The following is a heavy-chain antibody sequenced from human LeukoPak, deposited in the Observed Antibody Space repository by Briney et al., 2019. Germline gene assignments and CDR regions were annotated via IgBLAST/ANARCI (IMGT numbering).Heavy chain of an antibody. Sequence: SETLSLTCTVSGGSISSYYWGWLRQPPGKGLEWIGSIYYSGSTYYNPSLKSRVTISVDTSKNQFSLKLSSVTAADTAVYYCASRATFYIDYWGQGTLVTVSS. J-gene: IGHJ4*02. CDR3: ASRATFYIDY. CDR1: GGSISSYY. V-gene: IGHV4-39*01. CDR2: IYYSGST. D-gene: IGHD2/OR15-2a*01.